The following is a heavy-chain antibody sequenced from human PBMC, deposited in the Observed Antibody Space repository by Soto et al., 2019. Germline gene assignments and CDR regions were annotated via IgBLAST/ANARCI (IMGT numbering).Heavy chain of an antibody. CDR3: ARDTGGYSSSWYGGGSFYFDY. V-gene: IGHV3-11*01. D-gene: IGHD6-13*01. CDR1: GFTFSDYY. Sequence: QVQLVESGGGLVKPGGSLRLSCAASGFTFSDYYMSWIRQAPGKGLEWVSYISSSGSTIYYADSVKGRFTISRDNAKNSLYLQMNSLRAEDTAVYYCARDTGGYSSSWYGGGSFYFDYRGQGTLVTVSS. CDR2: ISSSGSTI. J-gene: IGHJ4*02.